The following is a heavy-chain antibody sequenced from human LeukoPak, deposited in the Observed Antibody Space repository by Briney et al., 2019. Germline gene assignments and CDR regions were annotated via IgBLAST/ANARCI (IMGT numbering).Heavy chain of an antibody. Sequence: GASVKVSCKASGYTFTSYDINWVRQATGQGLEWMGWMNPNSGNTGYAQKFQGRVTMTRNTSISTAYMELSSLRSEDTAVYYCAKDPLLRWAGYFQHWGQRTLVTVSS. V-gene: IGHV1-8*01. D-gene: IGHD4-23*01. J-gene: IGHJ1*01. CDR2: MNPNSGNT. CDR3: AKDPLLRWAGYFQH. CDR1: GYTFTSYD.